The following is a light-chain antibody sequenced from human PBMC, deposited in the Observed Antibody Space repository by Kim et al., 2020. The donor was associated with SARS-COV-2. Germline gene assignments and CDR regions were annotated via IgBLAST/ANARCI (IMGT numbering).Light chain of an antibody. CDR1: QSVINY. Sequence: ASVGDRVTITCRASQSVINYLNWYQHKPGKAPNLLIYAASSLQGGVPSRFSGSGSGTDFTLTISSLQPEDFATYYCQQSHSVPRTFGQGTKVDIK. CDR3: QQSHSVPRT. V-gene: IGKV1-39*01. CDR2: AAS. J-gene: IGKJ1*01.